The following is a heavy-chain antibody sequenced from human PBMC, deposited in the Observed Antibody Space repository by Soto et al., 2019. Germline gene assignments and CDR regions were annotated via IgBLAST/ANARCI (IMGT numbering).Heavy chain of an antibody. Sequence: GWSLRLSCSASGFTFSSYAMSWVLQNPGKGLEWVSAISGSGGSTYYADSVKGRFTISRDNSKNTLYLQMNSLRAEDTAVYYCAREYWESAMVICYWGQGTLVTVSS. J-gene: IGHJ4*02. CDR3: AREYWESAMVICY. CDR1: GFTFSSYA. D-gene: IGHD5-18*01. V-gene: IGHV3-23*01. CDR2: ISGSGGST.